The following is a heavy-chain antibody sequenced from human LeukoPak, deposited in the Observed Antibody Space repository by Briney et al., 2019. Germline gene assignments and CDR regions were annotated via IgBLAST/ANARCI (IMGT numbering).Heavy chain of an antibody. D-gene: IGHD3-10*01. CDR2: ISGSGGST. CDR3: AKDNGRSMVRGHYFDY. CDR1: GFTFSSYA. V-gene: IGHV3-23*01. Sequence: PGGSLRLSCAASGFTFSSYAMSWVRQAPGKGLEWVSAISGSGGSTYYADSVKGRFTISRDNSKNTLYLQMSSLRAEDTAVYYCAKDNGRSMVRGHYFDYWGQGTLVTVSS. J-gene: IGHJ4*02.